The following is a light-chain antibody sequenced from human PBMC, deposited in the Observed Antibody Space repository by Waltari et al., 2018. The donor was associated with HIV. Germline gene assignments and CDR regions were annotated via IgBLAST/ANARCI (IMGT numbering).Light chain of an antibody. CDR3: ATWDDSLNGV. J-gene: IGLJ3*02. CDR1: TSNIANND. V-gene: IGLV1-44*01. Sequence: HSVLTQPHSASGTPGQTVIISCSGNTSNIANNDVTWYQHFPGSAPKLLIYMNNYRPSGVPDRFAGSRSGTSASLTISGLQIEDEAQYYCATWDDSLNGVFGAGTRLTVL. CDR2: MNN.